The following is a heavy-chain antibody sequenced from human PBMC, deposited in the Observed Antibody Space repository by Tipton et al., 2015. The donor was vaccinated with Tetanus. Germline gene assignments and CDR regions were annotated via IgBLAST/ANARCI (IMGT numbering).Heavy chain of an antibody. V-gene: IGHV4-34*01. CDR3: ARGTWLYTSTYHRHWLDP. Sequence: LRLSCTVSGVSVRSYYWSWIRQSPDKGLEWLGDVIYDGTSYYNPSLNSRVKISLDTSMNQVSLTLTSVTAADTALYYCARGTWLYTSTYHRHWLDPWGQGTLVTVSS. CDR2: VIYDGTS. CDR1: GVSVRSYY. J-gene: IGHJ5*02. D-gene: IGHD6-13*01.